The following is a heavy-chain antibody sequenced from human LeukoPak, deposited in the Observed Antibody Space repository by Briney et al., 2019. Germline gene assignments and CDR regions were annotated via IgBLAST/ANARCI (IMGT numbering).Heavy chain of an antibody. J-gene: IGHJ4*02. D-gene: IGHD5-12*01. V-gene: IGHV3-48*03. CDR1: GFTFSSYE. CDR2: ISSGRTI. Sequence: GGSLRLSCAASGFTFSSYEMNWVRQAPGKGLEWVSYISSGRTIYYADSVKGRFTISRDNAKNSLYLQMNSLRAEDTAVYYCARVWGYRNGFDYWGQGTLVTVSS. CDR3: ARVWGYRNGFDY.